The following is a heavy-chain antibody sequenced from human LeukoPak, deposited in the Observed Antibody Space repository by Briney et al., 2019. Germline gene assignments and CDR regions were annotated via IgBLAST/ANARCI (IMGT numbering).Heavy chain of an antibody. Sequence: GGSLRLSCAASGFTFSNYGMHWVRQAPGKGLECVALIWYDGSNKYYADSVQGRFIISRDNSKNTLYLQMNSLRAEDTAVYYCAREMGLNIVATFGYWGQGTLVTVSS. CDR3: AREMGLNIVATFGY. CDR1: GFTFSNYG. V-gene: IGHV3-33*01. D-gene: IGHD5-12*01. CDR2: IWYDGSNK. J-gene: IGHJ4*02.